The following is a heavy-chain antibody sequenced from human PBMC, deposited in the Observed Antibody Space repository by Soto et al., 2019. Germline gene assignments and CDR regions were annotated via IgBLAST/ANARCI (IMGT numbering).Heavy chain of an antibody. CDR2: IYYSGST. D-gene: IGHD6-13*01. J-gene: IGHJ4*02. Sequence: QVQLQESGPGLVKPSQTLSLTCTVSGGSISSGGYYWSWIRQHPGKGLEWIGYIYYSGSTYYNPSLKSRVTISVDTSKNQFSLKLSSVTAADTAVYYCARESHRIPKAAAGSFDYWGQGTLVTVSS. CDR3: ARESHRIPKAAAGSFDY. CDR1: GGSISSGGYY. V-gene: IGHV4-31*03.